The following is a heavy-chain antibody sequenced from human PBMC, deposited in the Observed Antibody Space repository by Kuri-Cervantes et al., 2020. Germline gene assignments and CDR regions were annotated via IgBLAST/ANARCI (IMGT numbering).Heavy chain of an antibody. CDR1: GFTFSSYA. Sequence: GGSLRLSCAASGFTFSSYAMHWVRQAPGKGLEWVAVISYDGSNKYHADSVKGRFTISRDTSKNTLYLQMESLRAEGSAVYYCAGDFDSSGYYANSGYWGQGILVTVSS. V-gene: IGHV3-30*14. J-gene: IGHJ4*02. CDR3: AGDFDSSGYYANSGY. CDR2: ISYDGSNK. D-gene: IGHD3-22*01.